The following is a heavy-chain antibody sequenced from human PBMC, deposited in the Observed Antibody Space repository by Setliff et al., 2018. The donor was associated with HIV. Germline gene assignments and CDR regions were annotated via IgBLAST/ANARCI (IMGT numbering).Heavy chain of an antibody. CDR2: IYYTGNT. CDR3: ARERSALLWKNWFDP. J-gene: IGHJ5*02. CDR1: GGSISSGSYY. D-gene: IGHD3-10*01. V-gene: IGHV4-61*10. Sequence: SETLSLTCTVSGGSISSGSYYWSWIRQPAGKGLEWIGFIYYTGNTNYNPSLKSRVTISVDTSKNQFSLKLSSVTAADTAVYYCARERSALLWKNWFDPWGQGTLVTVSS.